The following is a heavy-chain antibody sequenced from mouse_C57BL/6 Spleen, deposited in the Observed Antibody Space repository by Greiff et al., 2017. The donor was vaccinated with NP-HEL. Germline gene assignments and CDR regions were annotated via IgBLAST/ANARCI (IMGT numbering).Heavy chain of an antibody. CDR2: IWSGGST. CDR1: GFSLTSYG. CDR3: ARHTVVATRAMDY. D-gene: IGHD1-1*01. Sequence: QVQLQQSGPGLVQPSQSLSITCTVSGFSLTSYGVHWVRQSPGKGLEWLGVIWSGGSTAYNAAFISRLSISKDKSKSQVFFKMNSLQAEDTAIYYCARHTVVATRAMDYWGQGTSVTVSS. J-gene: IGHJ4*01. V-gene: IGHV2-2*01.